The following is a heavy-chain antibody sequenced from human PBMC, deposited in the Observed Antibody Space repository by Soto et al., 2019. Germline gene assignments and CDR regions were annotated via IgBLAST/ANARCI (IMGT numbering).Heavy chain of an antibody. J-gene: IGHJ3*02. CDR2: ISSDENNE. Sequence: QVQLVESGGGVVQPGRSLRLSCAASGFTFSSYAMHWVRQAPGKGLEWVAVISSDENNEYYTDSVKGRFTISRDNSKNTLYLQMNSLSAEDTAVYYCARDRTNWDAFDIWGQGTMVTVSS. D-gene: IGHD7-27*01. CDR1: GFTFSSYA. CDR3: ARDRTNWDAFDI. V-gene: IGHV3-30-3*01.